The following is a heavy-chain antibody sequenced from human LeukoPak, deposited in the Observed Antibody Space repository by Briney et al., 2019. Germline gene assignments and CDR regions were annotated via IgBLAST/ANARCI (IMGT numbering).Heavy chain of an antibody. J-gene: IGHJ6*02. CDR3: AKEEGYSYGQYYYYGMDV. V-gene: IGHV3-23*01. CDR1: GFTFSSYA. CDR2: ISGSGGST. D-gene: IGHD5-18*01. Sequence: GGSLRLSCAASGFTFSSYAMGWVRQAPGKGLEWVSAISGSGGSTYYADSVKGRFTISRDNSKNTLYLQMNSLRAEDTAVYYCAKEEGYSYGQYYYYGMDVWGQGTTVTVSS.